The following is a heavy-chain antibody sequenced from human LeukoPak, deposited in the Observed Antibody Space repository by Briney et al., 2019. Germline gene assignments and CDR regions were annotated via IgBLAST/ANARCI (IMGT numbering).Heavy chain of an antibody. CDR2: IYHSGST. V-gene: IGHV4-30-2*01. Sequence: SETLSLTCTVSGGSISSDSYSWSWIRQPPGKGLEWIGYIYHSGSTYYNPSLKSRVTISVDRSKNQFSLKLSSVTAADTAVYYCARVVSSREGSYYFDYWGQGTLVTVSS. CDR3: ARVVSSREGSYYFDY. J-gene: IGHJ4*02. D-gene: IGHD3-16*02. CDR1: GGSISSDSYS.